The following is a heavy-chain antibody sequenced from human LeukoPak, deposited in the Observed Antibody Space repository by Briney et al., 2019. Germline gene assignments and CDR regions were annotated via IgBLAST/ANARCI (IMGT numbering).Heavy chain of an antibody. V-gene: IGHV4-59*01. J-gene: IGHJ4*02. CDR1: GGSISSYY. D-gene: IGHD3-10*01. CDR3: ARVARPLKGSGSYYNVGFDY. CDR2: IYYSGST. Sequence: PSETLSLTCTVSGGSISSYYWSWIRQPPGKGLEWIGYIYYSGSTNYNPSLKSRVTISVDTSKNQFSLKLSSVTAADTAVYYCARVARPLKGSGSYYNVGFDYWGQGTLVTVSS.